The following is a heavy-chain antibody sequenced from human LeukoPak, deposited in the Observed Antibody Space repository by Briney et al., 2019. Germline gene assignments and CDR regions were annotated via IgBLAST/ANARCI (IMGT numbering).Heavy chain of an antibody. D-gene: IGHD2-2*01. CDR3: ARAGGGYCASTSCRYPIDY. CDR2: INSDGSST. V-gene: IGHV3-74*01. CDR1: GFTFSSYW. Sequence: GGSLRLSCAASGFTFSSYWMHWVRQAPGKGLVWVSRINSDGSSTRYADSVKGRFTISRDNAKNTLYLQMNSLRAEDTAVYYCARAGGGYCASTSCRYPIDYWGQGTLVTVSS. J-gene: IGHJ4*02.